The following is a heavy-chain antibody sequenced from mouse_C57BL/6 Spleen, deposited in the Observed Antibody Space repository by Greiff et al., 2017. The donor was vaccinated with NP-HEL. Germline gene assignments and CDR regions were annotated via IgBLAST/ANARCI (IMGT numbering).Heavy chain of an antibody. CDR1: GFTFSSYT. CDR2: ISGGGGNT. J-gene: IGHJ1*03. Sequence: EVQLVESGGGLVKPGGSLKLSCAASGFTFSSYTMSWVRQTPEKRLEWVATISGGGGNTYYPDSVKGRFTISRDNAKNTLYQQMSSLRSEDTALYYCARHQYFDVWGTGTTVTVSS. CDR3: ARHQYFDV. V-gene: IGHV5-9*01.